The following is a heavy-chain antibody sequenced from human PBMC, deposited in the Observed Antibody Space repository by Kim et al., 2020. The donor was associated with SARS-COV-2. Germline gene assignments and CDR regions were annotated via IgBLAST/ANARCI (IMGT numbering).Heavy chain of an antibody. CDR1: GGSFSGYY. D-gene: IGHD1-1*01. CDR3: ARNDHRHCKTGSCHFDF. CDR2: INHGGST. J-gene: IGHJ3*01. Sequence: SETLSLTCAVYGGSFSGYYWSWIRRPPGKGLEWIGEINHGGSTNYNPSLKSRVTVSVDTSKNQFSLRLNSVTAADTALYYCARNDHRHCKTGSCHFDFWG. V-gene: IGHV4-34*01.